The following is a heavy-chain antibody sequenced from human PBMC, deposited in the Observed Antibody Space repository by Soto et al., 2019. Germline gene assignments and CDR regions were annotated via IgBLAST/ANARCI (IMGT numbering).Heavy chain of an antibody. D-gene: IGHD3-10*01. V-gene: IGHV3-11*01. Sequence: GGSLRLPCAASGFTFSDYYMSWIRQAPGKGLEWVSYISSSGGTIYYADSVKGRFTISRDNAKNSLYLQMNSLKTEDTAVYYCTRRLSTGAPGMDYYYGMDVWGQGTTVTVSS. J-gene: IGHJ6*02. CDR2: ISSSGGTI. CDR3: TRRLSTGAPGMDYYYGMDV. CDR1: GFTFSDYY.